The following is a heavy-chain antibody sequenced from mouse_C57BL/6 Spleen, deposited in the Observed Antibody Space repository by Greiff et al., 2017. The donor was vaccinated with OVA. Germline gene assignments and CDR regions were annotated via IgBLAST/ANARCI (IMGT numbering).Heavy chain of an antibody. CDR2: INPSNGGT. CDR1: GYTFTSYW. J-gene: IGHJ2*01. CDR3: ARGGYGSSYFDD. D-gene: IGHD1-1*01. Sequence: QVQLQQPGTELVKPGASVKLSCKASGYTFTSYWMHWVKQRPGQGLEWIGNINPSNGGTNYHEKVKSQATLTVDKSSSTAYMQISSLTSEGSAVYYCARGGYGSSYFDDWGQGTTLTVSS. V-gene: IGHV1-53*01.